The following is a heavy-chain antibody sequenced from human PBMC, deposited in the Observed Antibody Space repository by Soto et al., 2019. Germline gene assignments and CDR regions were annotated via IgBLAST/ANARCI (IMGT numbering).Heavy chain of an antibody. CDR3: AKDQQTYYDILTGHNWFDP. CDR1: GFTFSSYA. Sequence: PGGSLRLSCAASGFTFSSYAMSWVRQPPGKGLEWVASISGSGGSTYYADSVKGRFTISRDNSKNTLYLQMNSLRAEVTAVYYCAKDQQTYYDILTGHNWFDPWGQGTLVTVSS. D-gene: IGHD3-9*01. CDR2: ISGSGGST. J-gene: IGHJ5*02. V-gene: IGHV3-23*01.